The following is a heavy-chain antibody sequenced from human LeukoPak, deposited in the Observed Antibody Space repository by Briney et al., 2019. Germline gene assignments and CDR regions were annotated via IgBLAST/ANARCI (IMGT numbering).Heavy chain of an antibody. V-gene: IGHV3-21*01. J-gene: IGHJ4*02. CDR3: VRDGVAEGGDDY. Sequence: GGSLRLSCAASGFTFSSYSMNWVRQAPGKGLEWVSSISSSSSYIYYADSVKGRFTISRDNAKNSLYLQMNSLRAEDTAVYYCVRDGVAEGGDDYWGQGTLVTVSS. CDR1: GFTFSSYS. CDR2: ISSSSSYI. D-gene: IGHD3-16*01.